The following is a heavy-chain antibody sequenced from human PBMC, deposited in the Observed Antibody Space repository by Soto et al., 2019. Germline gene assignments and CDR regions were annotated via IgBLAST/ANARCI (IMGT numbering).Heavy chain of an antibody. Sequence: LSLTCAVYGGSFSGYYWSWIRQPPGKGLEWIGEINHSGSTNYNPSLKSRVTISVDTSKNQSSLKLSSVTAADTAVYYCARERNTIFGVVISLDVWGQGTTVTVSS. CDR1: GGSFSGYY. CDR3: ARERNTIFGVVISLDV. J-gene: IGHJ6*02. V-gene: IGHV4-34*01. D-gene: IGHD3-3*01. CDR2: INHSGST.